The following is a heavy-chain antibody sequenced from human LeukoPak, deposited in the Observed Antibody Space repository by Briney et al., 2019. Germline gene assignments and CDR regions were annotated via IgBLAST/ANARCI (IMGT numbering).Heavy chain of an antibody. CDR1: GGSISSYY. Sequence: SETLSLTCTVSGGSISSYYWSWIRQPPGKGLEWIGCIYYSGSTNYNPSLKSRVTISVDTSKNQFSLKLSSVTAADTAVYYCGRYDSSGYYSYWGQGTLVTVSS. D-gene: IGHD3-22*01. CDR3: GRYDSSGYYSY. CDR2: IYYSGST. J-gene: IGHJ4*02. V-gene: IGHV4-59*08.